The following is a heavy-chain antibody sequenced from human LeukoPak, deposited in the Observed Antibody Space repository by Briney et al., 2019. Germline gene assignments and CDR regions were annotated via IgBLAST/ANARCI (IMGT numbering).Heavy chain of an antibody. CDR3: ARDRGYCSGGSCYTYYFDY. V-gene: IGHV3-48*02. CDR2: ISLSSGTI. D-gene: IGHD2-15*01. Sequence: GGSLRLSCAASGFTFSSYCMNWVRQAPGKGLEWISHISLSSGTIYYADSVKGRFTISRDNAKNSLYLQMNSLRDEDTAVYYCARDRGYCSGGSCYTYYFDYWGQGTLVTVSS. CDR1: GFTFSSYC. J-gene: IGHJ4*02.